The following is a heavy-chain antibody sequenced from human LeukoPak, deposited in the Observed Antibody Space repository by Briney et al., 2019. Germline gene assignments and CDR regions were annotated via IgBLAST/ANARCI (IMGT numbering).Heavy chain of an antibody. J-gene: IGHJ4*02. CDR2: IYYSGST. V-gene: IGHV4-39*01. CDR3: ARHSSGWYWFDY. CDR1: GGSISSSSYY. Sequence: SETLSLTCTVSGGSISSSSYYWGWIRQPPGKGLEWIGSIYYSGSTYYNPSLKSRVTISVDTSKNQFSLKLSSVTAADTAVYYCARHSSGWYWFDYWGQGTLVTVSS. D-gene: IGHD6-19*01.